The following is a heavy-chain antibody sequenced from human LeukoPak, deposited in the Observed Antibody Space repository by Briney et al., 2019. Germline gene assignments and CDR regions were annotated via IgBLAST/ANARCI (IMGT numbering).Heavy chain of an antibody. CDR2: IYSGGST. V-gene: IGHV3-53*01. CDR1: GFTVSSNY. J-gene: IGHJ4*02. Sequence: TGGSLRLSCAASGFTVSSNYMSWVRQAPGKGLEWVSVIYSGGSTYYADSVKGRFTISRDNSKNTLYLQMNSLRAEDTAVYYCAGSSSPPTFDYWGQGTLVTVSS. D-gene: IGHD2-2*01. CDR3: AGSSSPPTFDY.